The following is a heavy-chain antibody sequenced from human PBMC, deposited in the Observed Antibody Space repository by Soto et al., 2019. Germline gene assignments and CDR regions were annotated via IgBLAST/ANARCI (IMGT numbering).Heavy chain of an antibody. V-gene: IGHV3-64D*06. J-gene: IGHJ4*02. CDR3: VKDESDSSSDY. D-gene: IGHD6-6*01. CDR2: ISSNGGST. Sequence: EVQLVESGGGLVQPGGSLRLSCSASGFTFSSYAMHWVRQAPGKGLVYVSAISSNGGSTYYADSVKGRFTISRDNSKNTLYLQMSSLRAEDTAVYYCVKDESDSSSDYWGQGTLVTVSS. CDR1: GFTFSSYA.